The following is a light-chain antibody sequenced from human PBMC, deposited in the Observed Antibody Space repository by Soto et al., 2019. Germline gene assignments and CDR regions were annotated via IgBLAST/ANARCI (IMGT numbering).Light chain of an antibody. Sequence: QSALTQPPSASGSPGQSVTISCTGTKNDIGVYDFVSWYQHHPGKAPRLIMYEVGKRPSGVPDRFSGSKSGNTASLTVSGLQAADEGDYFCKSYAGSNTYVFGSGTKLTVL. V-gene: IGLV2-8*01. CDR1: KNDIGVYDF. CDR3: KSYAGSNTYV. J-gene: IGLJ1*01. CDR2: EVG.